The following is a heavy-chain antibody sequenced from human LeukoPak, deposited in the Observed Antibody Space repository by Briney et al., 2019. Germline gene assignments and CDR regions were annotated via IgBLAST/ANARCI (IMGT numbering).Heavy chain of an antibody. J-gene: IGHJ4*02. CDR3: ARDRGYYFDY. CDR2: IISSSSTI. Sequence: GGSLRLSCAASGFTFSTYSMNWVRQAPGKGLEWVSFIISSSSTIYYADSVEGRFTISRDNAKNSLYLQMHSLRDEDTAVYYCARDRGYYFDYWGQGTLVTVSS. D-gene: IGHD2-15*01. CDR1: GFTFSTYS. V-gene: IGHV3-48*02.